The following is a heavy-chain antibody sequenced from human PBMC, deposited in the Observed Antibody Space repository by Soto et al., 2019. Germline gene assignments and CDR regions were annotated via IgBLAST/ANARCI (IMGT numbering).Heavy chain of an antibody. CDR1: GGSISSSSYY. Sequence: SETLSLTYTVSGGSISSSSYYWGWIRQPPGKGLEWIGSIYYSGSTYYNPSLKSRVTISVDTSKNQFSLKLSSVTAADTAVYYCARHRMAHLFHYWGQGTLVTVSS. V-gene: IGHV4-39*01. J-gene: IGHJ4*02. CDR3: ARHRMAHLFHY. CDR2: IYYSGST. D-gene: IGHD2-8*01.